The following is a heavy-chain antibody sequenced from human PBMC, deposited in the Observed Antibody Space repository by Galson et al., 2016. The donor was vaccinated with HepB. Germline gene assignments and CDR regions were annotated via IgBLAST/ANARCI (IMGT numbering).Heavy chain of an antibody. V-gene: IGHV1-18*04. J-gene: IGHJ4*02. CDR2: ISAYKGNT. Sequence: SVKVSCKASGYTFTSNGISWVRQAPGQGLEWMGWISAYKGNTNYAQRLQGRVTMTTDTSTSTAYMELRSLRFDDTAVYFCARVGTTTFDYWGQGTLVTVSS. CDR3: ARVGTTTFDY. CDR1: GYTFTSNG. D-gene: IGHD1-14*01.